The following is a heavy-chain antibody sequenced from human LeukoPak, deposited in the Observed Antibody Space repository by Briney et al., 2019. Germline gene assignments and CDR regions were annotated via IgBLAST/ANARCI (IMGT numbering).Heavy chain of an antibody. J-gene: IGHJ3*02. Sequence: GASVKVSCKASGYTFTGYYMHWVRQAPGQGLEWMGWINPNSGGTNYAQKFQGRVTMTRDTSISTAYMELSRLRSEDTAVYYCATDGSGSYSFAFDIWGQGTMVTVSS. CDR1: GYTFTGYY. D-gene: IGHD3-10*01. CDR3: ATDGSGSYSFAFDI. CDR2: INPNSGGT. V-gene: IGHV1-2*02.